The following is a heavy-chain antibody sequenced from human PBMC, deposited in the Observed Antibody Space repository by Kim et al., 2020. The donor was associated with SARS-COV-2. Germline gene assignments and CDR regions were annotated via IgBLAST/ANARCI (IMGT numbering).Heavy chain of an antibody. CDR3: AKSWGDSSGYYRFDY. D-gene: IGHD3-22*01. CDR2: ISYDGSNK. J-gene: IGHJ4*02. Sequence: GGSLRLSCAASGFTFSSYGMHWVRQAPGKGLEWVAVISYDGSNKYYADSVKGRFTISRDNSKNTLYLQMNSLRAEDTAVYYCAKSWGDSSGYYRFDYWGQGTLVTVSS. CDR1: GFTFSSYG. V-gene: IGHV3-30*18.